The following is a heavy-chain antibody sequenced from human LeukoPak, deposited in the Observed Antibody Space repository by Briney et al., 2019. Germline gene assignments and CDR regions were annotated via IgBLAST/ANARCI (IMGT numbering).Heavy chain of an antibody. CDR3: ARDIGEWFGERWAFDDY. CDR1: GFTFSTYR. J-gene: IGHJ4*02. V-gene: IGHV3-21*01. D-gene: IGHD3-10*01. CDR2: ISSSSTYI. Sequence: GGSLRLSCAASGFTFSTYRMNWVRQAPGKGLEWVSSISSSSTYIYYADSVKGRFTISRDNAKNSLYLQMNSLRAEDTAMYYCARDIGEWFGERWAFDDYWGQGTLVTVSS.